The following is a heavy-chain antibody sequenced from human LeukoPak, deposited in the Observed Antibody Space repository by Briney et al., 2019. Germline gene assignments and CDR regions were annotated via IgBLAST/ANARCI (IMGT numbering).Heavy chain of an antibody. Sequence: QSGGSLRLSCAASGFTVSSNYMSWVRQAPGKGLEWVSVIYSGGSTYYADSVKGRFTISRDNSKNTLYLQMNSLRAEDTAVYYCARESADYSNYYGMDVWGQGTTVTVSS. J-gene: IGHJ6*02. CDR2: IYSGGST. CDR1: GFTVSSNY. CDR3: ARESADYSNYYGMDV. D-gene: IGHD4-11*01. V-gene: IGHV3-53*01.